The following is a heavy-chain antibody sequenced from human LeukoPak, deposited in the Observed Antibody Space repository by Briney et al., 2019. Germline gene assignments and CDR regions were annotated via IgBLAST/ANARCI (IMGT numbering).Heavy chain of an antibody. J-gene: IGHJ3*02. CDR3: ARVMLGSYYSDAFDI. V-gene: IGHV1-2*02. CDR1: GYTLTGYY. D-gene: IGHD1-26*01. CDR2: INPNSGGT. Sequence: GASVKVSCKASGYTLTGYYMHWVRQAPGQGLEWMGWINPNSGGTNYAQKFQGRVTMTRDTSISTAYMKLSRLRSDDTAVYYCARVMLGSYYSDAFDIWGQGTMVTVSS.